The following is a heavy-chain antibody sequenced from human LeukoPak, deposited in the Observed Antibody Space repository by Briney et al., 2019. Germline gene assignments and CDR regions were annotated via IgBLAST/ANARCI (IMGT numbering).Heavy chain of an antibody. V-gene: IGHV3-48*03. CDR1: GFTFSSYE. Sequence: GGSLRLSCAASGFTFSSYEMNWVRQAPGKGLEWVSYISSSGSTIYYADSVKGRFTISRDNAKNSLYLQMNSLRAEDTAVYYCAREGGFVDTAPNDAFDIWGQGTMVTVSS. CDR2: ISSSGSTI. J-gene: IGHJ3*02. CDR3: AREGGFVDTAPNDAFDI. D-gene: IGHD5-18*01.